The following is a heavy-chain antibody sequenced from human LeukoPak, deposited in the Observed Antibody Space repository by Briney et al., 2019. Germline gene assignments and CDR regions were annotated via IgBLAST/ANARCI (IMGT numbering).Heavy chain of an antibody. J-gene: IGHJ4*02. Sequence: GGSLRLSCSASGLAFRSYAMHWGRQAPGKGLEYVSAVSSNGGSTYCADSVKGRFTISRDNSKNTLYLQMSSLRAEDTAVYYCAGNIAAEGFDYWGQGTLVTVSS. CDR3: AGNIAAEGFDY. V-gene: IGHV3-64D*06. D-gene: IGHD6-13*01. CDR2: VSSNGGST. CDR1: GLAFRSYA.